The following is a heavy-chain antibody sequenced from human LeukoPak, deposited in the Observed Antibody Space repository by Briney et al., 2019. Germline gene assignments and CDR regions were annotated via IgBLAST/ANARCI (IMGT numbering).Heavy chain of an antibody. CDR2: ITGGGRNT. CDR1: GFTFGNYA. J-gene: IGHJ4*02. CDR3: AKTPGHTSSWQFDY. V-gene: IGHV3-23*01. Sequence: GGSLRLSCAASGFTFGNYAMSWVRQAPGKGLEWVSTITGGGRNTYYADSVKGRFTISRDNSKNTLYLQMNSLRDEDTALYYCAKTPGHTSSWQFDYWSQGTLVTVSS. D-gene: IGHD6-13*01.